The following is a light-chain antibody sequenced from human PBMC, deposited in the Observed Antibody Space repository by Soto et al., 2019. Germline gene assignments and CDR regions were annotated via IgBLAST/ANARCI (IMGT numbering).Light chain of an antibody. J-gene: IGLJ3*02. CDR2: VNSDGSH. V-gene: IGLV4-69*01. Sequence: QPVLTQSPSASASLGASVKLTCTLSNGDSSYAIAWHQQQPEKGPRYLMKVNSDGSHTKGDGIPDRFSGSSSGAERYLTISSLQSEDEADYYCKNWGTGPWVFGGGTKLTVL. CDR3: KNWGTGPWV. CDR1: NGDSSYA.